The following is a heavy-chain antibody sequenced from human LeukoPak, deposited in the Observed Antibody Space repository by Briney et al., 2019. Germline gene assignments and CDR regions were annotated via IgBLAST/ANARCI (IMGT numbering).Heavy chain of an antibody. J-gene: IGHJ4*02. D-gene: IGHD2/OR15-2a*01. CDR3: ARDLSSVAPDY. Sequence: GGSLRLSCAASGFTFGSYWMSWVRQAPGKGLEWVANIKQDGSEKYYVDSVKGRFTISRDNAKNSLYLQMNSLRAEDTAVYYCARDLSSVAPDYWGQGTLVTVSS. V-gene: IGHV3-7*01. CDR2: IKQDGSEK. CDR1: GFTFGSYW.